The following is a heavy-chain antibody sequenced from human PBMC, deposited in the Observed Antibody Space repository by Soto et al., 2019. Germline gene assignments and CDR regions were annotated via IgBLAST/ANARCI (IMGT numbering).Heavy chain of an antibody. D-gene: IGHD3-22*01. CDR1: GFTFSSYG. J-gene: IGHJ4*02. V-gene: IGHV3-30*03. Sequence: GGSLRLSCAAFGFTFSSYGMHWVRQAPGKGLEWVAVISYDVRNEYYPDSVKGRFTISRDNSKNTLHLQISSLRADDTAVFYCARGNDYDSTSFDYWGQGTLVTVSS. CDR3: ARGNDYDSTSFDY. CDR2: ISYDVRNE.